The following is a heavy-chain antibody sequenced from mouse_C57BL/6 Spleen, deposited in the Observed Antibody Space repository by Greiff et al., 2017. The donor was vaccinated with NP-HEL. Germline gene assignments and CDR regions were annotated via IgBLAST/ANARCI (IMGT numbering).Heavy chain of an antibody. CDR3: ASSAYYSKGGFAY. CDR1: GYTFTDYN. J-gene: IGHJ3*01. V-gene: IGHV1-22*01. D-gene: IGHD2-5*01. CDR2: INPNNGGT. Sequence: EVKLMESGPELVKPGASVKMSCKASGYTFTDYNMHWVKQSHGKSLEWIGYINPNNGGTSYNQKFKGKATLTVNKSSSTAYMELRSLTSEDSAVYYCASSAYYSKGGFAYWGQGTLVTVSA.